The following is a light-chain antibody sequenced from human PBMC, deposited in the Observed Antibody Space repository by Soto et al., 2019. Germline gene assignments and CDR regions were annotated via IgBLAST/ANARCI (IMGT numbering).Light chain of an antibody. Sequence: QSVLTQPASVSGSPGQSITISCTGTSRDVGGYNYVSWYQQQSGKAPKLVIYEVTDRPSGVSDRFSGSKSGNTASLTISVLQPEDEADYYCSSYTSSSLYVFGTGTKVTVL. CDR1: SRDVGGYNY. V-gene: IGLV2-14*01. CDR3: SSYTSSSLYV. CDR2: EVT. J-gene: IGLJ1*01.